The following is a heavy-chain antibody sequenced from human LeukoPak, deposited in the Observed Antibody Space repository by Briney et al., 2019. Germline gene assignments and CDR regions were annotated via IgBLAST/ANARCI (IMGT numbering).Heavy chain of an antibody. Sequence: SVKVSCKASGGTCSSYAISWVRQAPGQGLEWMGRIIPILGIANYAQKFQGRVTITADKSTSTAYMELSSLRSEDTAVYYCATDRYSGSYTYFDYWGQGTLVTVSS. CDR1: GGTCSSYA. J-gene: IGHJ4*02. D-gene: IGHD1-26*01. CDR3: ATDRYSGSYTYFDY. CDR2: IIPILGIA. V-gene: IGHV1-69*04.